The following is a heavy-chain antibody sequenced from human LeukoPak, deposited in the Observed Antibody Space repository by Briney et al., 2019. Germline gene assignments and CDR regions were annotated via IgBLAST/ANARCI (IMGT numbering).Heavy chain of an antibody. J-gene: IGHJ4*02. CDR2: FDPEDGEI. CDR1: GYTLTELS. CDR3: VAHYDYVWGNYRLFYFDY. D-gene: IGHD3-16*02. Sequence: ASVKVSCKVSGYTLTELSMHWVRQAPGKGLEWMGGFDPEDGEIIYAQKFQGRVTMTEDRSTNTAYMELSSLRPEDTAVFYCVAHYDYVWGNYRLFYFDYWGQGTLVTVSS. V-gene: IGHV1-24*01.